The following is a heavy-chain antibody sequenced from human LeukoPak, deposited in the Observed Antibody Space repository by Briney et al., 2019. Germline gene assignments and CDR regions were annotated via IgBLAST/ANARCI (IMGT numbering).Heavy chain of an antibody. V-gene: IGHV3-23*01. CDR2: ISGSGGST. J-gene: IGHJ4*02. Sequence: GGSLRLSGAASGFTFSSYAMSWVRQAPGKGLEWVSAISGSGGSTYYADSVKGRFTISRDNSKNTLYLQMNSLRAEDTAVYYCAKDLRIVGATEDKVDYWGQGTLVTVSS. CDR1: GFTFSSYA. CDR3: AKDLRIVGATEDKVDY. D-gene: IGHD1-26*01.